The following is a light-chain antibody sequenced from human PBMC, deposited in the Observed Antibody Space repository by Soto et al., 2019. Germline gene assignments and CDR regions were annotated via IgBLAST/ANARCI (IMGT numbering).Light chain of an antibody. J-gene: IGLJ1*01. CDR1: SSDVGGYNY. Sequence: QSALTQPRSVSGSPGQSVTISCTGTSSDVGGYNYVSWYQQHPGKAPKLMIYDVSKRPSGVPDRFSGSKSGNTASLTISGLKYEDEADYYCCSFARSYTLVFGTGTKVXVL. V-gene: IGLV2-11*01. CDR2: DVS. CDR3: CSFARSYTLV.